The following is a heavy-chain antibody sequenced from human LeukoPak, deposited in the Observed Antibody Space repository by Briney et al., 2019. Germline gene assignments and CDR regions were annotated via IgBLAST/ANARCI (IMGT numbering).Heavy chain of an antibody. J-gene: IGHJ4*02. CDR1: GFAFSSYW. Sequence: GGSLRLSCAACGFAFSSYWMTWVRQAPGKGLEWVANIKPDGSGKNYVDSVKGRFTISRDNAKNSLYLQMKGLRVEDTAVYYCSSQPAVLDLDCWGQGTLVTVSS. V-gene: IGHV3-7*01. CDR3: SSQPAVLDLDC. CDR2: IKPDGSGK. D-gene: IGHD6-19*01.